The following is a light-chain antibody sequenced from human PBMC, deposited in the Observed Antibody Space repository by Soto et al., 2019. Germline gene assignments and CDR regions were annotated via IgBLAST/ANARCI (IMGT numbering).Light chain of an antibody. CDR1: SSDVGSYNL. J-gene: IGLJ2*01. CDR2: EGS. Sequence: QSVLTQPASVSGSPGQSITISCTGTSSDVGSYNLVSWYQQQPGKAPKLMIYEGSKRPSGVSNRFSGSKSGNTASLTISGLQAEDEADYHCCSYAGSSMVFGGGTNSPS. V-gene: IGLV2-23*01. CDR3: CSYAGSSMV.